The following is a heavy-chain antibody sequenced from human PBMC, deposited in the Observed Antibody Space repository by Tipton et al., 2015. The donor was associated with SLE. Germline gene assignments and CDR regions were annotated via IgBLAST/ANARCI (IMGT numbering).Heavy chain of an antibody. Sequence: TLSLTCTVSGGSISSYYWSWIRQPPGKGLEWIGYIYYSGSTNYNPSLKSRVTISVDTSKNQFSLKLSSVTAADTAVYYCARSPNDGSYPSYFDYWGQGTLVTVSS. D-gene: IGHD1-26*01. J-gene: IGHJ4*02. CDR2: IYYSGST. CDR3: ARSPNDGSYPSYFDY. V-gene: IGHV4-59*01. CDR1: GGSISSYY.